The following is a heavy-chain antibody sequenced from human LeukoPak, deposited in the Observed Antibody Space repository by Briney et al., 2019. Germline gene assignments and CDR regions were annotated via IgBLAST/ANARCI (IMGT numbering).Heavy chain of an antibody. CDR3: ARLGYCSSTSCEDWFDP. D-gene: IGHD2-2*01. J-gene: IGHJ5*02. V-gene: IGHV1-18*01. CDR2: ISAYNGNT. Sequence: ASVKVSCKASGYTFTSYGISWVRQAPGQGLEWMGWISAYNGNTNYAQKLQGRVTMTTDTSTSTAYMELRSLRSDDTAVYYCARLGYCSSTSCEDWFDPWGQGTLVTVSS. CDR1: GYTFTSYG.